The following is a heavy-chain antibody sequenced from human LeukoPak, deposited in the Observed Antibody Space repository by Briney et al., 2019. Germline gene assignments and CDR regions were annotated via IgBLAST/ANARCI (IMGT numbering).Heavy chain of an antibody. V-gene: IGHV1-2*02. Sequence: ASVKVSCKASGYTFTGYYMHWVRQAPGQGLEWMGWINPNSGGTNYAQKFQGRVTMTRDTSISTAYMELSRLRSDDTAVYYCARSTAAAGTNYFDYWGQGTLVTVSS. CDR3: ARSTAAAGTNYFDY. CDR1: GYTFTGYY. D-gene: IGHD6-13*01. CDR2: INPNSGGT. J-gene: IGHJ4*02.